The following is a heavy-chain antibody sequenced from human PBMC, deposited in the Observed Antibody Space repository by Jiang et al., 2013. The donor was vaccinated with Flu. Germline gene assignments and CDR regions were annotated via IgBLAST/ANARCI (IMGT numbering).Heavy chain of an antibody. V-gene: IGHV1-2*04. J-gene: IGHJ4*02. CDR3: ARGSPGDYTIPDY. Sequence: SGAEVKKPGASVKVSCKASGYTFTGYYMHWVRQAPGQGLEWMGWINPNSGDTNYAQKFQGWVTMTRDTSISTAYMELSRLRSDDTAIYYCARGSPGDYTIPDYWGQGTLVTVSS. CDR1: GYTFTGYY. D-gene: IGHD4-17*01. CDR2: INPNSGDT.